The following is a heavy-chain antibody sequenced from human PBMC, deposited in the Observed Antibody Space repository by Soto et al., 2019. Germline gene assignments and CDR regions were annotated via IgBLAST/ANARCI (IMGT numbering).Heavy chain of an antibody. Sequence: ASVKVSCTDSGGTYSSYTISWVRQAPGQGLEWMGRIIPILGIANYAQRFQGRVTITADKSTSTAYMELSSLRSEDTAVYYCARVLAAAGTHYWGQGTLVTVSS. CDR2: IIPILGIA. D-gene: IGHD6-13*01. V-gene: IGHV1-69*02. J-gene: IGHJ4*02. CDR1: GGTYSSYT. CDR3: ARVLAAAGTHY.